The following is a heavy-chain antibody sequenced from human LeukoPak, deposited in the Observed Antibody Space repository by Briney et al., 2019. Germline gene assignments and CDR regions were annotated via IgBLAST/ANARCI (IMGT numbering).Heavy chain of an antibody. CDR2: INGGGTSR. J-gene: IGHJ4*02. V-gene: IGHV3-23*01. CDR3: VKDHDCSSTNCYHY. Sequence: PGGSLRLSCAGSGFTFSSYAMAWVRQAPGKGLEWVSNINGGGTSRNYADSVKGRFTISRDNSKSTLYLQMNILRAEDTAVYYCVKDHDCSSTNCYHYWGQGTRVIVSS. CDR1: GFTFSSYA. D-gene: IGHD2-2*01.